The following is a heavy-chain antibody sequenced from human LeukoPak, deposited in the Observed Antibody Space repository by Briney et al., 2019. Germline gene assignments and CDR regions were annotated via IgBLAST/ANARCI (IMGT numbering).Heavy chain of an antibody. V-gene: IGHV1-8*01. J-gene: IGHJ4*02. CDR3: VRGFRSDTSGRKFDC. CDR1: GYTFTTLE. Sequence: ASVKVSCKASGYTFTTLEINWVRQATGQGLEWMGWMNPHSGNTGFAQNFQGRVAMTRNTSIDTAYMELSSLRVEHTAVYYCVRGFRSDTSGRKFDCWGQGTLVTVSS. D-gene: IGHD2-2*01. CDR2: MNPHSGNT.